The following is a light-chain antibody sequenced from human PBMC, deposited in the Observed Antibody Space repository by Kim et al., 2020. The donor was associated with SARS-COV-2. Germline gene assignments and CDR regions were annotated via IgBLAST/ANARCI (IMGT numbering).Light chain of an antibody. CDR2: QNN. J-gene: IGLJ3*02. V-gene: IGLV6-57*02. CDR3: QSYDANSHWV. Sequence: TITISCTGSSGSIASNYVQWYRQRPGSAPTTVIFQNNQRTSGVPRRFSGSIDRSSNSASLTISGLKTEDEADYYCQSYDANSHWVFGGGTKVTVL. CDR1: SGSIASNY.